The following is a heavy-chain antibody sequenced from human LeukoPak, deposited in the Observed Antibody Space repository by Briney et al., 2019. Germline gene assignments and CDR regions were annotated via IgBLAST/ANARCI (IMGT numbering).Heavy chain of an antibody. D-gene: IGHD5-24*01. Sequence: ASVKVSCKASGYTFTGYYMHWVRQAPGQRLEWMGWINAGNGNTKYSQKFQGRVTITRDTSASTAYMELSSLRSEDTAVYYCARGEDGYNYGSDYWGQGTLVTVSS. CDR3: ARGEDGYNYGSDY. CDR1: GYTFTGYY. CDR2: INAGNGNT. V-gene: IGHV1-3*01. J-gene: IGHJ4*02.